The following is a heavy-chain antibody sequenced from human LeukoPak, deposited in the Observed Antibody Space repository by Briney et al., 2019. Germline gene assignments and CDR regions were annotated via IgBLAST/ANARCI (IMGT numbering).Heavy chain of an antibody. Sequence: SETLSLTCTVSGGSVSSGSCYWSWIRQPPGKGLEWIRYIYYSGSTNYNPSLKSRVTISVDTSKNQFSLKLSSVTAADTAVYYCAREWGPYKYYFDYWGQGTLVTVSS. CDR3: AREWGPYKYYFDY. CDR1: GGSVSSGSCY. V-gene: IGHV4-61*01. D-gene: IGHD7-27*01. J-gene: IGHJ4*02. CDR2: IYYSGST.